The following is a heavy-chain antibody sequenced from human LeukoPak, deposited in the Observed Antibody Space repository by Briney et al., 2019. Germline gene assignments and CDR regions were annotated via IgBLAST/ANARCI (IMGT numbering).Heavy chain of an antibody. CDR2: ISPSGGST. Sequence: WVCQASPQRLEWMGMISPSGGSTSYAQKFQARVTMTRDTSTNTVYMELRSLRSEDTGVYYCARAVVVAAHVDYWGQGTLVTVSS. V-gene: IGHV1-46*01. CDR3: ARAVVVAAHVDY. J-gene: IGHJ4*02. D-gene: IGHD2-15*01.